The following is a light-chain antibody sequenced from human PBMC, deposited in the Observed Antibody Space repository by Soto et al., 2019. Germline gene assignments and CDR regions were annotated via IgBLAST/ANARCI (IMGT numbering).Light chain of an antibody. V-gene: IGKV3-20*01. CDR1: RTVDGNY. CDR3: QQYSSSFRT. J-gene: IGKJ1*01. Sequence: EVVLTQSPGTQSLSPGERDTLSCRASRTVDGNYLAWYHQKPGQPPRLLIHSASTRAPGIPDRFSASGAGTDFTLTISRLEPEDFAVYYCQQYSSSFRTFGQGTKVDIK. CDR2: SAS.